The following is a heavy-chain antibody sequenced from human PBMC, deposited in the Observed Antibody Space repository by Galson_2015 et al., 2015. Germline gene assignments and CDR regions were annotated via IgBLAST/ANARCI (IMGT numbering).Heavy chain of an antibody. CDR1: GGSFSGYY. D-gene: IGHD3-22*01. CDR3: ARDGDYYDSSGYEHYWYFDL. Sequence: ETLSLTCAVYGGSFSGYYWSWIRQPPGKGLEWIGEINHSGSTNYNPSLKSRVTISVDTSKNQFSLKLSSVTAADTAVYYCARDGDYYDSSGYEHYWYFDLWGRGTLVTVSS. V-gene: IGHV4-34*01. CDR2: INHSGST. J-gene: IGHJ2*01.